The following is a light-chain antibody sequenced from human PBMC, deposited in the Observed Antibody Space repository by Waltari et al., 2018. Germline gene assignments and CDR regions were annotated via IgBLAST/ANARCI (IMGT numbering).Light chain of an antibody. CDR3: QAWGTGTV. CDR1: SAHRNYA. CDR2: VNSDGSH. Sequence: QLVPTHSPSASASLGASVKLTCPLRSAHRNYAIAWHQQQPERGPRFLMRVNSDGSHYRGDGIPDRFSGSSSGTERYLTISSLQSEDEAAYYCQAWGTGTVFGGGTKLAVL. J-gene: IGLJ2*01. V-gene: IGLV4-69*01.